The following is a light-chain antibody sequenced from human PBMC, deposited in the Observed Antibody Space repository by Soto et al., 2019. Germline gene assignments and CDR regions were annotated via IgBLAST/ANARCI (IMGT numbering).Light chain of an antibody. CDR3: QQYGNLPPYT. Sequence: IQLTQSPSSLSASVGDRVTITCQASQDIYLYLNWYQQKPGKPPNLLIYDTSNLETGVPSRFKGFGSWDLLSLTIAGLQTEDFATYYCQQYGNLPPYTFGQGTKLEI. CDR1: QDIYLY. J-gene: IGKJ2*01. V-gene: IGKV1-33*01. CDR2: DTS.